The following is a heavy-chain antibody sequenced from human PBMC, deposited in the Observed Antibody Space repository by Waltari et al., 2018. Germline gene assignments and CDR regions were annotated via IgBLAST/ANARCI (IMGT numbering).Heavy chain of an antibody. Sequence: DVQLVESGGGLFHPEGSLRLYCAAPGFSVSTTHMSWVRQTPGKGLDWVSIIYPAGSTYNADSVVGRFTIYRDISQNTLHLQMNNLRPEDTAIYYCATSRDEYTAMVFFDHWGQGTLVSVSS. CDR2: IYPAGST. CDR1: GFSVSTTH. CDR3: ATSRDEYTAMVFFDH. J-gene: IGHJ4*02. D-gene: IGHD5-18*01. V-gene: IGHV3-66*02.